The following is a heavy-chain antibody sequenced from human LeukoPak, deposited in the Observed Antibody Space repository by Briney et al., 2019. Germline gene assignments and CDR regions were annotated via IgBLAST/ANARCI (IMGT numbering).Heavy chain of an antibody. V-gene: IGHV3-30*03. Sequence: PGRSLRLSCAASGFTFNSYGMHWVRQAPGKGLEWVAVISYDGSNKYYADSVKGRFTISRDNSKNTLYLQMNSLRPEDTAVYYCARDKAGGLYATFDYWGQGTLVTVSS. CDR1: GFTFNSYG. CDR3: ARDKAGGLYATFDY. D-gene: IGHD6-19*01. CDR2: ISYDGSNK. J-gene: IGHJ4*02.